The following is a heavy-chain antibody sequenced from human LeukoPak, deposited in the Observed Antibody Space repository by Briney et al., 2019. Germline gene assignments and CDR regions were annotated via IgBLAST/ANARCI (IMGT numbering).Heavy chain of an antibody. J-gene: IGHJ4*02. V-gene: IGHV3-53*01. CDR1: GFAVNTKF. CDR2: IYSGGLT. Sequence: PGGSLILSCAASGFAVNTKFMHWVRQAPGKGLEWISVIYSGGLTYYADSVEGRFTISRDNSKNTLYLYMNSLRAEDTAVYYCARDEVTSGGGLESWGQGALVIVSS. CDR3: ARDEVTSGGGLES. D-gene: IGHD3-16*01.